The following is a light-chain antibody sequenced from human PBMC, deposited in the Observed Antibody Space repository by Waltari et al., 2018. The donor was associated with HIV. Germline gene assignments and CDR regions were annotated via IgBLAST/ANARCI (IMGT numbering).Light chain of an antibody. Sequence: DIQMTQSPSSLSASVGDRVTITSRASQDIDWRLTWYQEKPGKAPKSLIYAASSLQSGVPSRVSGSGSGKDFTLTSTRLQPEDFATYDCQQAHAFPLTFGGGTKVEI. CDR2: AAS. CDR3: QQAHAFPLT. CDR1: QDIDWR. V-gene: IGKV1-12*01. J-gene: IGKJ4*01.